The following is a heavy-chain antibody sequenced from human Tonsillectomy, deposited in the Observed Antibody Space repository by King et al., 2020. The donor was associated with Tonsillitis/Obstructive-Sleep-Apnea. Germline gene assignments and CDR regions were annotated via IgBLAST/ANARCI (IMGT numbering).Heavy chain of an antibody. CDR1: GYNFTTYW. Sequence: QLVQSGAEVKKPGESLKISCKRSGYNFTTYWIGWVRQMPGKGLEWMGIIYPGDSDTSYSPSFQGQVTISADKSISTAYLQWSSLQASDTAMYYCARHQSTTGTFDYWGQGPLVTVSS. CDR3: ARHQSTTGTFDY. V-gene: IGHV5-51*01. J-gene: IGHJ4*02. D-gene: IGHD1-1*01. CDR2: IYPGDSDT.